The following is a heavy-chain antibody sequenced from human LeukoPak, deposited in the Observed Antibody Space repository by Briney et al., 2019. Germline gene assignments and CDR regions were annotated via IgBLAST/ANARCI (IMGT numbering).Heavy chain of an antibody. V-gene: IGHV4-39*07. CDR1: GGSISSSSYY. Sequence: PSETLSLTCTVSGGSISSSSYYWGWIRQPPGKGLEWIGSIYYSGSTYYNPSLKSRVTISVDTSKNQFSLKLSSVTAADTAVYYCARRGRSGSTPRWFDPWGQGTLVTVSS. D-gene: IGHD1-26*01. CDR2: IYYSGST. CDR3: ARRGRSGSTPRWFDP. J-gene: IGHJ5*02.